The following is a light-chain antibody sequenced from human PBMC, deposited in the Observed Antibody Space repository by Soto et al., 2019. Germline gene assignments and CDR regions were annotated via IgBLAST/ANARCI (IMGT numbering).Light chain of an antibody. V-gene: IGLV2-23*01. CDR3: CSYAGSSTLV. CDR2: EDT. CDR1: SSDIGNYNL. J-gene: IGLJ2*01. Sequence: QSVLTQPASVSGSPGQSITISCTGTSSDIGNYNLVSWYQQHPGKAPKLMIYEDTKRPSGVSNRFSGSTSGNTASLTISGLQAEDEADYHCCSYAGSSTLVFGGGTKLTVL.